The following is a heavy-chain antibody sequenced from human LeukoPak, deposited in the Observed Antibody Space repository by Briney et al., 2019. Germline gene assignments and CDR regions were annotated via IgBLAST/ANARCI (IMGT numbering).Heavy chain of an antibody. CDR1: GGSISSGGYY. D-gene: IGHD3-3*01. CDR2: IYHSGSI. J-gene: IGHJ5*02. V-gene: IGHV4-30-2*01. Sequence: SQTLSLTCTVSGGSISSGGYYWSWIRQPPGKGLEWIGYIYHSGSIYYNPSLKSRVTISVDRSKNQFSLKLSSVTAADTAVYYCARWGFLEWLNWFDPWGQGTLVTVSS. CDR3: ARWGFLEWLNWFDP.